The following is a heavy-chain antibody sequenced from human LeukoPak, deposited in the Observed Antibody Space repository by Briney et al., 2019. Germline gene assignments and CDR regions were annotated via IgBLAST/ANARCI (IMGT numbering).Heavy chain of an antibody. Sequence: GGSLRLSCAASGFTFNNYWIHWVRQAPGKGLVWVSRINTDGRTTTYADSVKGRFTISRDNTKNSLYLQMSSLRAEDTAVYFCARGPMTIITLWGQGTLVTVSS. CDR1: GFTFNNYW. D-gene: IGHD4-11*01. CDR3: ARGPMTIITL. CDR2: INTDGRTT. V-gene: IGHV3-74*01. J-gene: IGHJ4*02.